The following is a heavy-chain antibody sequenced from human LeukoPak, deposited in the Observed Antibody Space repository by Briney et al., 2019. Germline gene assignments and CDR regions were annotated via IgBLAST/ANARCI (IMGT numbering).Heavy chain of an antibody. J-gene: IGHJ4*02. V-gene: IGHV3-23*01. CDR2: ISGTVRGGRT. D-gene: IGHD3-10*01. CDR3: LCYYASATFY. CDR1: GCSFINSG. Sequence: QTGGSLRLSCATSGCSFINSGMTWVRQAPGKGLEWVSDISGTVRGGRTYYADSVKGRFTISRDNSKNTLYLQMNGLRADDTAVYYCLCYYASATFYWGQGTLVTVSS.